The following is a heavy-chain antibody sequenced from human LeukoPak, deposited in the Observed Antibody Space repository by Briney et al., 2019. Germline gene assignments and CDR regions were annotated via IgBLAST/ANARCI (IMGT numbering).Heavy chain of an antibody. D-gene: IGHD3-22*01. CDR1: GYTITGYY. Sequence: ASVKVSCKASGYTITGYYMHWVRQAPGQGLEWMGRINPNSGGTNYAQKSQGRVTMTRDTSISTAYMELSRLRSDDTAVYYCARGKPIAYYYDSSGQRGDYWGQGTLVTVSS. CDR2: INPNSGGT. V-gene: IGHV1-2*06. J-gene: IGHJ4*02. CDR3: ARGKPIAYYYDSSGQRGDY.